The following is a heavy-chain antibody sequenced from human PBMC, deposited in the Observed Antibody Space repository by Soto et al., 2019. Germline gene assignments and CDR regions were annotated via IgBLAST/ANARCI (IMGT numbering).Heavy chain of an antibody. J-gene: IGHJ5*02. CDR2: IRSKANSYAT. V-gene: IGHV3-73*01. D-gene: IGHD3-3*01. CDR3: IRQVKEWLFRWFDP. CDR1: GFTFSGSA. Sequence: EVQLVESGGGLVQPGGSLKLSCAASGFTFSGSAMHWVRQASGKGLEWVGRIRSKANSYATAYAASVKGRFTISRDDSKNTAYLQMNSLRTEDTPVYYCIRQVKEWLFRWFDPWGQGNLVTVSS.